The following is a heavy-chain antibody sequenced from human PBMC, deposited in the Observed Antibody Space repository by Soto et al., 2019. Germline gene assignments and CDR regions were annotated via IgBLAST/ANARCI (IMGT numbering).Heavy chain of an antibody. J-gene: IGHJ4*02. V-gene: IGHV3-30-3*01. D-gene: IGHD5-18*01. Sequence: QVQLVESGGGVVQPGRSLRLSCAASGFTFSSYAMHWVRQAPGKGLEWVAVISYDGSNKYYADSVKGRFTISRDNSKNTLYRQMNSLRAEDPAVYYCARGVARIQLWAFDYWGQGTLVTVSS. CDR1: GFTFSSYA. CDR3: ARGVARIQLWAFDY. CDR2: ISYDGSNK.